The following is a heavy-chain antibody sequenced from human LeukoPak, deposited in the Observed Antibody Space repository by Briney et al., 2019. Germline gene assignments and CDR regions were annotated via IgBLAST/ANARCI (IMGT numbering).Heavy chain of an antibody. Sequence: GGSLRLSCAASEFTVSTNYMNWVRQAPGQGLEWVSAIYSGGTTYYADSVKGRFTISRDTSKNTLYLQMNSLRAEDTAVYYCARDKFRGYFDYWGQGTLVTVSS. D-gene: IGHD3-10*01. CDR3: ARDKFRGYFDY. J-gene: IGHJ4*02. CDR1: EFTVSTNY. CDR2: IYSGGTT. V-gene: IGHV3-66*01.